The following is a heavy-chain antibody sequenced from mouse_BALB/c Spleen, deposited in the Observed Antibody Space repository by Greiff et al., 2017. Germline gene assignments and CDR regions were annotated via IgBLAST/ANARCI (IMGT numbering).Heavy chain of an antibody. Sequence: VQLQQSGPELVKPGASVKISCKASGYSFTGYYMHWVKQSHVKSLEWIGRINPYNGATSYNQNFKDKASLTVDKSSSTAYMELHSLTSEDSAVYYCARWDGNYGSYAMDYWGQGTSVTVSS. D-gene: IGHD2-1*01. J-gene: IGHJ4*01. CDR1: GYSFTGYY. V-gene: IGHV1-31*01. CDR2: INPYNGAT. CDR3: ARWDGNYGSYAMDY.